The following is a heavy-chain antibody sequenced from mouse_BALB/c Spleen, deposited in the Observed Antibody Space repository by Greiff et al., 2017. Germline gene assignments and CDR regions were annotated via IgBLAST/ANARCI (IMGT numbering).Heavy chain of an antibody. CDR3: ALYGNSLYAMDY. CDR1: GFTFSSFG. Sequence: EVQLVESGGGLVQPGGSRKLSCAASGFTFSSFGMHWVRQAPEKGLEWVAYISSGSSTIYYADTVKGRFTISRDNPKNTLFLQMTSLRSEDTAMYYCALYGNSLYAMDYWGQGTSVTVSS. J-gene: IGHJ4*01. D-gene: IGHD2-10*02. V-gene: IGHV5-17*02. CDR2: ISSGSSTI.